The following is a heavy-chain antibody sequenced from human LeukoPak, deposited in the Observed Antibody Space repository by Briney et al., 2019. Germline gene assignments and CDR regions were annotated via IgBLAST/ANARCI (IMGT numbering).Heavy chain of an antibody. V-gene: IGHV1-69*01. CDR2: IIPIFGTA. Sequence: SVKVSCKAPGGTFSSYAISWVRQAPGQGLEWMGGIIPIFGTANYAQKFQGRVTITADESTSTAYMELSSLRSEDTAVYYCARGSVGSSSWSRGVYYFDYWGQGTLVTVSS. J-gene: IGHJ4*02. CDR1: GGTFSSYA. D-gene: IGHD6-13*01. CDR3: ARGSVGSSSWSRGVYYFDY.